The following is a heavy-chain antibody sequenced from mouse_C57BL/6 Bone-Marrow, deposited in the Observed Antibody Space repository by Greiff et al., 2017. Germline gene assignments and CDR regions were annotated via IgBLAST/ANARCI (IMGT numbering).Heavy chain of an antibody. CDR3: ARGATTVATRYVDV. D-gene: IGHD1-1*01. V-gene: IGHV1-64*01. CDR2: IHPNSGST. Sequence: QVQLKQPGAELVKPGASVKLSCKASGYTFTSYWMHWVKQRPGQGLEWIGMIHPNSGSTNYNEKFKSKATLTVDKSSSTAYMQLSSLTSEDSAVXYCARGATTVATRYVDVGGTGTTVTVSS. J-gene: IGHJ1*03. CDR1: GYTFTSYW.